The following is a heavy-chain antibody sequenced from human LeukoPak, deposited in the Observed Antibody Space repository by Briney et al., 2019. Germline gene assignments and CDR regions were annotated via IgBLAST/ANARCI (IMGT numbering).Heavy chain of an antibody. CDR2: IYYSGST. D-gene: IGHD3-16*02. V-gene: IGHV4-31*03. CDR3: ARANPPDYVWGSYRYLYFDY. CDR1: GGSISSGGYY. J-gene: IGHJ4*02. Sequence: PSQTLSLTCTVSGGSISSGGYYWSWIRQHPGKGLEWIVYIYYSGSTYYNPSLKSRDTISVDTSKNQFSLKLSSVTAADTAVYYCARANPPDYVWGSYRYLYFDYWGQGTLVTVSS.